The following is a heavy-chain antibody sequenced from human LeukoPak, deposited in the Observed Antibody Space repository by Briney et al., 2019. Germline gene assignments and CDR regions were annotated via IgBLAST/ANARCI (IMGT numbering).Heavy chain of an antibody. CDR1: GFTFSSYG. V-gene: IGHV3-33*01. CDR3: ARDLSHPTTTVTYYLDC. J-gene: IGHJ4*02. D-gene: IGHD4-17*01. Sequence: GGSLRLSCAASGFTFSSYGMHWVRQAPGKGLEWVAVIWYDGSNKYYADSVKGRFTISRDNSRNTLYLQMNSLRAEDTAVYYCARDLSHPTTTVTYYLDCWGQGTLVTVSS. CDR2: IWYDGSNK.